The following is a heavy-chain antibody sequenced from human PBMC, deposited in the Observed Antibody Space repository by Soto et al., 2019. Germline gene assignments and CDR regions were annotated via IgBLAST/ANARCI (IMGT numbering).Heavy chain of an antibody. V-gene: IGHV3-33*01. CDR3: ARGFGAAVHAAHLDY. J-gene: IGHJ4*02. CDR1: GFTFGTYG. CDR2: IWHDGSKE. Sequence: QVQLVESGGGVGQSGTSLRLSCAASGFTFGTYGMHWVRQAPGKRLEWLAVIWHDGSKENYADSVRGRFTISRDKYKDTVYLQMNSLRGEDTAVYYCARGFGAAVHAAHLDYWGQGTPVTVSS. D-gene: IGHD3-10*01.